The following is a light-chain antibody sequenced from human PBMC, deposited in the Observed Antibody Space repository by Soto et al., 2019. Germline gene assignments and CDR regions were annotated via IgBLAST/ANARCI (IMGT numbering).Light chain of an antibody. CDR3: HQRQSWPRT. Sequence: EVVLTQSPATLSLSPGGGATLSCRASQYINTRLAWYQHRPGQAPRLLIYQTSIRAAGIPARFSASGSGTDFTLTISDVQPEDFALYYCHQRQSWPRTFGQGTKVDIK. CDR1: QYINTR. J-gene: IGKJ1*01. CDR2: QTS. V-gene: IGKV3-11*01.